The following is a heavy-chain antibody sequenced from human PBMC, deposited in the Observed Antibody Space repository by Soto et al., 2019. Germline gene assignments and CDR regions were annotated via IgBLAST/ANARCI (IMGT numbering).Heavy chain of an antibody. CDR2: IYHSGST. J-gene: IGHJ6*02. D-gene: IGHD2-15*01. CDR1: GGSISSGGYS. Sequence: QLQLQESGSGLVKPSQTLSLTCAVSGGSISSGGYSWSWIRQPPGKGLEWIGYIYHSGSTYHNPSLKSRVTISVDRSKNQFSLKLTSVTAADTAVYYCASRLTVVGGMDVWGQGTTVTVSS. CDR3: ASRLTVVGGMDV. V-gene: IGHV4-30-2*01.